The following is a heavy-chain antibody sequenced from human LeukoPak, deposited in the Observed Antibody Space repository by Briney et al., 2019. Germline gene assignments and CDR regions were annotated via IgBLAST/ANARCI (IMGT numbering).Heavy chain of an antibody. CDR3: AIERYSSSWYGRGNFDY. J-gene: IGHJ4*02. CDR2: IYYSGST. CDR1: GGSISSYY. Sequence: PSETLSLTCTVSGGSISSYYWSWIRQPPGKGLEWIGYIYYSGSTNYNPSLKSRVTISVDTSKNQFSLKLSSVTAADTAVYYCAIERYSSSWYGRGNFDYWGQGTLVTVSS. V-gene: IGHV4-59*01. D-gene: IGHD6-13*01.